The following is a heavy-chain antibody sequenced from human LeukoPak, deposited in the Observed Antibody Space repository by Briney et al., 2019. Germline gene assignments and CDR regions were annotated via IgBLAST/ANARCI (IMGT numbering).Heavy chain of an antibody. Sequence: GGSLRLSCAASGFTFSNAWMSWVRQAPGKGLEWLGRIGSKTDGGTTDYAASVKGRFTISRDDSKNTLYLQMNSLRVEDTAVYYCAKLYYYDSSGGFDYWGQGTLVTVSS. CDR2: IGSKTDGGTT. V-gene: IGHV3-15*04. CDR3: AKLYYYDSSGGFDY. CDR1: GFTFSNAW. D-gene: IGHD3-22*01. J-gene: IGHJ4*02.